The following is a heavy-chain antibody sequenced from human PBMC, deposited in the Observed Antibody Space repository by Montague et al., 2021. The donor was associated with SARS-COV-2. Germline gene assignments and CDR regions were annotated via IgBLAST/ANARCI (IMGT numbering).Heavy chain of an antibody. CDR2: IYHSGST. D-gene: IGHD3-10*01. J-gene: IGHJ4*02. CDR3: ASRGAGWFGSNPERFDH. V-gene: IGHV4-4*02. Sequence: SETRSLTCAVSDGSISSSNWWSWVRQPPGKGLEWIGEIYHSGSTKYNPSLKSRVTISVDKSKNQFSLKLSSVTAADTAVYYCASRGAGWFGSNPERFDHWGQGTLVTVSS. CDR1: DGSISSSNW.